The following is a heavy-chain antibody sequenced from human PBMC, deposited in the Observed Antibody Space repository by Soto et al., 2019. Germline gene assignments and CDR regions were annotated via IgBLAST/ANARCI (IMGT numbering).Heavy chain of an antibody. V-gene: IGHV1-3*01. CDR3: AREEVGSGWYIRDY. CDR2: INPSNGTA. D-gene: IGHD6-19*01. J-gene: IGHJ4*02. Sequence: ASVKVSCKASGYTFTSYAMHWVRQAPGQRLEWMGWINPSNGTANYAQKFQGRVTITADESTSTAYMELSGLRSEDTAVYYCAREEVGSGWYIRDYWGQGTLVTVSS. CDR1: GYTFTSYA.